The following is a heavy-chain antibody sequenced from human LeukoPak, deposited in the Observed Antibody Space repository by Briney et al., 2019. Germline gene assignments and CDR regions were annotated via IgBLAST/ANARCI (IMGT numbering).Heavy chain of an antibody. J-gene: IGHJ4*02. CDR3: ARIYSGWYLDY. V-gene: IGHV4-59*01. CDR1: GGSISSYY. D-gene: IGHD6-19*01. Sequence: PSETLSLTCTVSGGSISSYYWSWLRQPPGKGLECIGYIYYSGSTNYNPSLKSRATISVDTSKNQFSLKLSSVTAADTAVYYCARIYSGWYLDYWGQGTLVTVSS. CDR2: IYYSGST.